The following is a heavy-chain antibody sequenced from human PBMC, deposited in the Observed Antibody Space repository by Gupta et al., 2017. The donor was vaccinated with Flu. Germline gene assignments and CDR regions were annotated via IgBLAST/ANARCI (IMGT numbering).Heavy chain of an antibody. J-gene: IGHJ5*02. CDR2: IYNSGNT. D-gene: IGHD3-3*01. V-gene: IGHV4-61*10. CDR3: ARVGPEYSPETFWNWFDP. Sequence: GKGLEWIGYIYNSGNTDYNPSLESRVTISIDTSNNQFSLNLRSVTAADTAVYFCARVGPEYSPETFWNWFDPWGQGSLVTVSS.